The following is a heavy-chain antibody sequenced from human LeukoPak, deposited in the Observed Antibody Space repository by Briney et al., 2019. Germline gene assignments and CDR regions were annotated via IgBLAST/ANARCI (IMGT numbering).Heavy chain of an antibody. CDR1: GLTFSTSA. D-gene: IGHD2-15*01. CDR3: SKDPCNGGSCYDYESDP. V-gene: IGHV3-23*01. CDR2: IVAGGGST. Sequence: GSFLRPPSAAPGLTFSTSALTTFRQAPWKGLASASGIVAGGGSTYYADSVKGRFTISRDNSKNTLYLQVNSLRAEDTAIYYCSKDPCNGGSCYDYESDPWGQGTLVTVSS. J-gene: IGHJ5*02.